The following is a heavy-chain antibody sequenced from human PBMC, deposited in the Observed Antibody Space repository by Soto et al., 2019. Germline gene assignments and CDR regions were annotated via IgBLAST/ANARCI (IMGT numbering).Heavy chain of an antibody. J-gene: IGHJ6*02. CDR1: GGTFSSYA. V-gene: IGHV1-69*13. D-gene: IGHD2-21*02. CDR3: ARDRAGCGCDWYYYYSNGMDF. CDR2: IIPIFGTA. Sequence: SVKVSCKASGGTFSSYAISWVRQAPGQGLEWMGGIIPIFGTANYAQKFQGRVAITADESTSTAYMELSSLRSEDTAVYYCARDRAGCGCDWYYYYSNGMDFWCPAIMLTVS.